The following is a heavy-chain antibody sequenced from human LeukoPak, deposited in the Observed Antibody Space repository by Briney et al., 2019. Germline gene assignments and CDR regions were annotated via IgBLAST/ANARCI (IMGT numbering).Heavy chain of an antibody. J-gene: IGHJ4*02. V-gene: IGHV4-39*02. CDR3: AREPGIAAADHFDC. Sequence: PSETLSLTCTVSGGSISSSSYYWGWIRQPPGKGLEWIGSIYYSGSTYCNPSLKSRVTISVDTSKNQFSLKLSSVTAADTAVYYCAREPGIAAADHFDCWGQGTLVTVSS. CDR1: GGSISSSSYY. D-gene: IGHD6-13*01. CDR2: IYYSGST.